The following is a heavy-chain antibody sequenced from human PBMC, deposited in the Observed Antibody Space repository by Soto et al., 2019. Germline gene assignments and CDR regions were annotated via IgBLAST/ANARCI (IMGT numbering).Heavy chain of an antibody. D-gene: IGHD5-18*01. Sequence: PSETLSLTCTVSGDSVSSDNCYWTWIRQPPGKGLEWIGYIYSSGSTNYNPSLKSRVTISVDTSRNQFSLKLTSATAADTAVYYCARDIRGYSRAFDYWGQGTLVTVSS. J-gene: IGHJ4*02. CDR3: ARDIRGYSRAFDY. CDR1: GDSVSSDNCY. V-gene: IGHV4-61*01. CDR2: IYSSGST.